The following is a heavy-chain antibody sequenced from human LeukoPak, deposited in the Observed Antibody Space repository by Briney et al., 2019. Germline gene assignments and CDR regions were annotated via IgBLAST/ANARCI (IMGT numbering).Heavy chain of an antibody. J-gene: IGHJ4*02. D-gene: IGHD3-22*01. CDR3: TTHYYDSSGYHYGAFDY. Sequence: GGSLKLSCAASGFTFSGSAMHWVRQASGKGLEWVGRVRSRANSYATTYAASVKGRFSISRDDSKNTAFLEMNSLKTEDTAVYYCTTHYYDSSGYHYGAFDYWGQGTLVTVSS. V-gene: IGHV3-73*01. CDR1: GFTFSGSA. CDR2: VRSRANSYAT.